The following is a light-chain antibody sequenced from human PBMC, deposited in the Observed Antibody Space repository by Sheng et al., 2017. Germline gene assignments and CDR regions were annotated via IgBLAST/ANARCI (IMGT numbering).Light chain of an antibody. CDR1: QSVLYTPNNLNY. CDR2: WAS. J-gene: IGKJ1*01. CDR3: QQYYTTPPT. Sequence: DIVMTQSPDSLAVSLGERATINCKSSQSVLYTPNNLNYLAWYQQKPGQPPKLLIYWASTRELGVPDRFSGGGSGTDFTLTISSLQAEDVAVYYCQQYYTTPPTFGQGTKVEIK. V-gene: IGKV4-1*01.